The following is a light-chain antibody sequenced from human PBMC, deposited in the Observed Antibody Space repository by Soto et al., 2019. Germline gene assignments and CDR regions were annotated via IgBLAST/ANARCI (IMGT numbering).Light chain of an antibody. J-gene: IGKJ4*01. CDR1: QSVSGW. V-gene: IGKV1-5*01. CDR3: QQYNTDAT. Sequence: DIQMTQSPSTLSASVGDRVTITCRASQSVSGWLAWYQQKPGKAPKLLIYDASSLEGGVPSRFSGSGSGTEFTFTISSLQSDDFATYYCQQYNTDATFGGGTKVDIK. CDR2: DAS.